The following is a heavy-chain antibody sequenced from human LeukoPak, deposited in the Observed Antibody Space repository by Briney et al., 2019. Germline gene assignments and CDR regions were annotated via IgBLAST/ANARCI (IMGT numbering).Heavy chain of an antibody. Sequence: ASVKVSCKASGYTFTSYGISWVRQAPGQGLEWMGWINPNSGGTNYAQKFQGRVTMTRDTSISTAYMELSRLSSDDTAVYYCARVTSGSPSDFDYWGQGTLVTVSS. CDR2: INPNSGGT. CDR1: GYTFTSYG. D-gene: IGHD1-26*01. CDR3: ARVTSGSPSDFDY. J-gene: IGHJ4*02. V-gene: IGHV1-2*02.